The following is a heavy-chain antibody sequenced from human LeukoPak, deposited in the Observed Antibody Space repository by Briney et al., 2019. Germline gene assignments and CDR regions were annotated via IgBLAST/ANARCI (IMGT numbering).Heavy chain of an antibody. CDR2: INHSGST. CDR3: ARGSSSYGTNFDY. J-gene: IGHJ4*02. D-gene: IGHD1-26*01. V-gene: IGHV4-34*01. Sequence: PSETLSLTCAVYGGSFSGYYWGWNRQPPGKGLEWNGEINHSGSTNYNPSLKSRVTISVDTSKNQFSLKLSSVTAADTAVYYCARGSSSYGTNFDYWGQGTLVTVSS. CDR1: GGSFSGYY.